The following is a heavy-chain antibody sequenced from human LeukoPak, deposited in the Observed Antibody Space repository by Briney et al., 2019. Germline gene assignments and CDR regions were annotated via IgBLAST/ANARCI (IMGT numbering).Heavy chain of an antibody. J-gene: IGHJ4*02. D-gene: IGHD2-15*01. CDR3: ARHCSGGSCYSGFDY. CDR1: GYTFTSYA. Sequence: ASVKVSCKASGYTFTSYAMHWVRQAPGQRLEWMGWINAGNGNTKYSQKFQGRVTITRDTSASTAYMELSSLRSEDTAVYYCARHCSGGSCYSGFDYWGQGTLVTVSS. CDR2: INAGNGNT. V-gene: IGHV1-3*01.